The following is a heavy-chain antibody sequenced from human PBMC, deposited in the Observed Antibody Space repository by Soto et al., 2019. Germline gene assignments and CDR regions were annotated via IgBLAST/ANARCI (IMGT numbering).Heavy chain of an antibody. J-gene: IGHJ4*02. D-gene: IGHD1-1*01. V-gene: IGHV3-23*01. CDR2: INPYGDTT. Sequence: QLLESGGGQVQPGGSLRLSCAASGFTFSTYVRSWVRQAPGKGLQWVSPINPYGDTTYYADSVKGRVTTSRDNSKYRLSLQVTRLAAEDTAVYYCVNWNNELWGQGTLVTVSS. CDR1: GFTFSTYV. CDR3: VNWNNEL.